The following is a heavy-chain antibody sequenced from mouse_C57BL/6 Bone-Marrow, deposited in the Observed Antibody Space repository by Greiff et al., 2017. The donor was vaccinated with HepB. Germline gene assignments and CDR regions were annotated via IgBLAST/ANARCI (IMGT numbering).Heavy chain of an antibody. CDR2: IHPSDSDT. Sequence: QVQLQQPGAELVKPGASVKVSCKASGYTFTSYWMHWVKQRPGQGLEWIGRIHPSDSDTNYNQKFKGKATLTVDKSSSTAYMQLSSLTSEDSEVYYCAKGGPYYGRTWFAYWGQGTLVTVSA. CDR3: AKGGPYYGRTWFAY. J-gene: IGHJ3*01. D-gene: IGHD1-1*01. CDR1: GYTFTSYW. V-gene: IGHV1-74*01.